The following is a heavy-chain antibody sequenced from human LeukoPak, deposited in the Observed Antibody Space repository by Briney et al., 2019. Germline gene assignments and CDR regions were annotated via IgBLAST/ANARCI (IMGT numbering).Heavy chain of an antibody. J-gene: IGHJ4*02. CDR1: GFNFDDYA. V-gene: IGHV3-9*01. D-gene: IGHD2-15*01. CDR2: ISWNSGSI. CDR3: AKGGGVVVGVYFDY. Sequence: SLRLSCAASGFNFDDYAMDWVRQAPGKGLEWVSGISWNSGSIGYADSVKGRFTISRDNAKNSLFLEMNNLRVEDTALYYCAKGGGVVVGVYFDYWGQGTLVTVSS.